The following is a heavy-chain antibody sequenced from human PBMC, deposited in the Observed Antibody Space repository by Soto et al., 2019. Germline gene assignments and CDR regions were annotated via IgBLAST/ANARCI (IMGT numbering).Heavy chain of an antibody. J-gene: IGHJ5*02. CDR3: AKDVHYDSSGYFNWFDP. CDR1: GFTFDNFA. CDR2: ISGGGGGT. V-gene: IGHV3-23*01. Sequence: GGSLRLSCTTSGFTFDNFAMSWVRQAPGRGLEWVSAISGGGGGTYYADSVKGRFIISRDNSKNTVYLQVNGLRPDDTAVYYCAKDVHYDSSGYFNWFDPWGQGTLVTVSS. D-gene: IGHD3-22*01.